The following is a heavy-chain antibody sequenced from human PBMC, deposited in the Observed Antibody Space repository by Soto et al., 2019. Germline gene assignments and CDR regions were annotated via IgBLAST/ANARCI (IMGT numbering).Heavy chain of an antibody. D-gene: IGHD2-15*01. Sequence: SETLSLTCTVSGGSVSSGSYYWSWIRQLPGKGLEWIGYIYYSGSTNYNPSLKSRVTISVDTSKNQFSLKLSSVTAADTAVYYCARGRYCSGGSCYGRIVSRYYYYGMDVWGQGTTVTVSS. CDR1: GGSVSSGSYY. CDR3: ARGRYCSGGSCYGRIVSRYYYYGMDV. CDR2: IYYSGST. V-gene: IGHV4-61*01. J-gene: IGHJ6*02.